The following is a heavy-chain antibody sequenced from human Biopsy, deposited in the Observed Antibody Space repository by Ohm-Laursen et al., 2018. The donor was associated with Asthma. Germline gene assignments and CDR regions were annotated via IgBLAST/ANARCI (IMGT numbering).Heavy chain of an antibody. D-gene: IGHD3-9*01. CDR2: ISYDGSNK. V-gene: IGHV3-30-3*01. CDR1: GFTFSTYA. J-gene: IGHJ5*02. CDR3: AKAERYFDRYWFDP. Sequence: SLRLSCSASGFTFSTYAMHWVRQAPGKGLEWVAVISYDGSNKYYADSVKGRFTISRDNSKNTLYLQMNSLRAEDTAVYYCAKAERYFDRYWFDPWGQGTLVTVSS.